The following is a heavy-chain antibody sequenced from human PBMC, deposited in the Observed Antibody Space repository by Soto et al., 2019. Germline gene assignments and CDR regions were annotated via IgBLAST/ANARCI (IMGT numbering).Heavy chain of an antibody. D-gene: IGHD1-26*01. CDR3: ARVVGALGHWFDP. CDR2: ISAYNGNT. Sequence: QVQLEQSGAEVKKPGASVKVSCKASGYTFTSYGISWVRQAPGQGLEWMGRISAYNGNTNYAQKLQGRVTMTTDTSTSTADMELRSLRSDDTAVYYSARVVGALGHWFDPWGQGTLVTVSS. CDR1: GYTFTSYG. V-gene: IGHV1-18*01. J-gene: IGHJ5*02.